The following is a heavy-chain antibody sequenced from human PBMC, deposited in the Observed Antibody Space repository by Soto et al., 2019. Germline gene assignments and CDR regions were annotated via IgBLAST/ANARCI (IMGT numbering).Heavy chain of an antibody. Sequence: EVHLVESGGGLVKPGGSLRLSFAASGFIFSNYSMNWVRQAPGKGLEWVSAISRTSIYIYYPDSLNGGLTVSRDNAKNSLYLQMNSLRAEDTAVYYCARDSLGGGMDVWGQGTTVTVSS. D-gene: IGHD3-16*01. CDR1: GFIFSNYS. CDR3: ARDSLGGGMDV. J-gene: IGHJ6*02. V-gene: IGHV3-21*01. CDR2: ISRTSIYI.